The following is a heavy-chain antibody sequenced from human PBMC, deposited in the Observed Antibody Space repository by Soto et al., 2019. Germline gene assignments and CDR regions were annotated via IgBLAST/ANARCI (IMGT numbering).Heavy chain of an antibody. CDR1: GGSISSYY. V-gene: IGHV4-59*01. J-gene: IGHJ3*01. D-gene: IGHD3-9*01. CDR2: IYYSGST. CDR3: AREGVLRYLGGGFDV. Sequence: SETLSLTCTVSGGSISSYYWSWIRQPPGKGLEWIGYIYYSGSTNYNPSLKSRVTISVDTSKNQFSLKLSSVTAADTAVYYCAREGVLRYLGGGFDVWGQGTMVTVSS.